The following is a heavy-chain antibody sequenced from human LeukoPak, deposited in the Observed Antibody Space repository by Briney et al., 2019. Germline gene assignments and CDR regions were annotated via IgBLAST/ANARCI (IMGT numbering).Heavy chain of an antibody. CDR2: IYYSGST. D-gene: IGHD3-22*01. CDR3: ARRSYDGSGYYYVDY. V-gene: IGHV4-59*08. Sequence: SETLSLTCTVSGGSISSYYWSWIRQPPGKGLEWIGYIYYSGSTNYNPSLKSRVTISVDTSKNQFSLTLNSMTATDTAVYYCARRSYDGSGYYYVDYWGQGTLVTVSS. J-gene: IGHJ4*02. CDR1: GGSISSYY.